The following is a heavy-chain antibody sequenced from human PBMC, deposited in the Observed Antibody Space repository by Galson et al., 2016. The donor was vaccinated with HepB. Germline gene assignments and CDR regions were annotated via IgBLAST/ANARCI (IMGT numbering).Heavy chain of an antibody. D-gene: IGHD2-21*02. CDR3: AAYCGGDCYPTP. CDR1: GFPFSSYA. J-gene: IGHJ5*02. Sequence: SLRLSCAASGFPFSSYAMSWVRQAPGKGLEWVSVISARDGRTYYSDSVKGRFTISRDDSENTLYLQMNSLRVEDTAVYYCAAYCGGDCYPTPWGQGTLVTVSS. CDR2: ISARDGRT. V-gene: IGHV3-23*01.